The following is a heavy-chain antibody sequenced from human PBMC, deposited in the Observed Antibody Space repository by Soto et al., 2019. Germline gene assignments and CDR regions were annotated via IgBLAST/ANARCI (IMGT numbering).Heavy chain of an antibody. Sequence: GASVKVSCKASGYTFTGYYMHWVRQAPGQGLEWMGRIIPILGIANYAQKFQGRVTITADKSTSTAYMELSSLRSEDTAVYYCAREGVAPYYYYGMDVWGQGTPVTVS. CDR3: AREGVAPYYYYGMDV. D-gene: IGHD5-12*01. V-gene: IGHV1-69*04. J-gene: IGHJ6*02. CDR2: IIPILGIA. CDR1: GYTFTGYY.